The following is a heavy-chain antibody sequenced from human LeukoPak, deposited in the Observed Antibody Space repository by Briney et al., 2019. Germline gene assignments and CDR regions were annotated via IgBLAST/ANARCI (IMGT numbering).Heavy chain of an antibody. CDR1: GGSISSSSYY. CDR3: ARLGWGIVGATPYFDY. Sequence: PSETLSLTCTVSGGSISSSSYYWGWIRQPPGKGLEWIGSIYYSGSTYYSPSLKSRVTISVDTSKNQFSLKLSSVTAADTAVYYCARLGWGIVGATPYFDYWGQGTLVTVSS. D-gene: IGHD1-26*01. CDR2: IYYSGST. V-gene: IGHV4-39*01. J-gene: IGHJ4*02.